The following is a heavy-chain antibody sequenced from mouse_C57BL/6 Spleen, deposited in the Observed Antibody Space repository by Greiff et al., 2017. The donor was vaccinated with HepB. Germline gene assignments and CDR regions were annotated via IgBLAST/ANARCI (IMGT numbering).Heavy chain of an antibody. CDR1: GYTFTSYW. J-gene: IGHJ4*01. Sequence: VLLQQSGAELVKPGASVKMSCKASGYTFTSYWITWVKQRPGQGLEWIGDIYPGSGSTNYNEKFKSKATLTVDTSSSTAYMQLSSLTSEDSAVYYCARSARYSYYYAMDYWGQGTSVTVSS. CDR2: IYPGSGST. V-gene: IGHV1-55*01. D-gene: IGHD2-12*01. CDR3: ARSARYSYYYAMDY.